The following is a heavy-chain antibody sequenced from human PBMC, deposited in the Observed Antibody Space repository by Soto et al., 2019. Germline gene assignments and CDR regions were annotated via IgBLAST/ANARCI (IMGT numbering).Heavy chain of an antibody. CDR2: ISAYNGNT. D-gene: IGHD3-22*01. V-gene: IGHV1-18*01. CDR1: GYTFTSYG. CDR3: ARVLGYYYDGSGYYPYYYYYGMDV. Sequence: ASVKVSCKASGYTFTSYGISWVRQAPGQGLEWMGWISAYNGNTNYAQKLQGRVTMTTDTSTSTAYMELRSLRSDDTAVYYCARVLGYYYDGSGYYPYYYYYGMDVWG. J-gene: IGHJ6*02.